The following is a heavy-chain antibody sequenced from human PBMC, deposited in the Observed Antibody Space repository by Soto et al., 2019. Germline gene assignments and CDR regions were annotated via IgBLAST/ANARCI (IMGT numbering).Heavy chain of an antibody. CDR1: GFTFSSYG. CDR2: ISYDGSNK. D-gene: IGHD3-22*01. V-gene: IGHV3-30*18. CDR3: AKDAGSSGYYYFPYYGMDV. Sequence: PGGSLRLSCAASGFTFSSYGMHWVRQAPGKGLEWVAVISYDGSNKYYADSVKGRFTISRDNSKNTLYLQMNSLRAEDTAVYYCAKDAGSSGYYYFPYYGMDVWGQGTTVTVS. J-gene: IGHJ6*02.